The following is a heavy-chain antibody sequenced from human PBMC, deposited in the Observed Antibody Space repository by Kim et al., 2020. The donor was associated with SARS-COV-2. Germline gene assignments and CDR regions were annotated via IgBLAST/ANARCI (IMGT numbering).Heavy chain of an antibody. CDR3: ARVALRIAARREFWFDP. CDR1: GYTFTGYY. Sequence: ASVKVSCKASGYTFTGYYMHWVRQAPGQGLEWMGRINPNSGGTNYAQKFQGRVTMTRDTSISTAYMELSRLRSDDTAVYYCARVALRIAARREFWFDPWGQGTLVTVSS. CDR2: INPNSGGT. V-gene: IGHV1-2*06. D-gene: IGHD6-6*01. J-gene: IGHJ5*02.